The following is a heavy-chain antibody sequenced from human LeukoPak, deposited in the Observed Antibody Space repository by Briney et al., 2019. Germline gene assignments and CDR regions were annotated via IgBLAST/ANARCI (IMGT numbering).Heavy chain of an antibody. CDR2: IKQDGSEK. Sequence: GGSLRLSCAASGFTFSSYWMSWVRQAPGKGLEWVANIKQDGSEKYYVDSVKGRFTISRDNAKNSLYLQMNSLRAEDTAVYYCAREGIAVAGIDPCFDLWGRGTLVTVSS. V-gene: IGHV3-7*01. CDR1: GFTFSSYW. D-gene: IGHD6-19*01. J-gene: IGHJ2*01. CDR3: AREGIAVAGIDPCFDL.